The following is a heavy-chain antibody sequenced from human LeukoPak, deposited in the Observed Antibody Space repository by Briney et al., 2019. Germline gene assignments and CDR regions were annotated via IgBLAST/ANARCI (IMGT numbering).Heavy chain of an antibody. J-gene: IGHJ6*02. CDR3: AKAGYSSGWTRYYGMDV. Sequence: AGGSLRLSCAASGFTFSVYGMYWARQPPGKGLEWVALISYDGTDKYHVDSVKGRFTISRDNSNNTLYLQMNSLRPDDTAVYYCAKAGYSSGWTRYYGMDVWGQGTTVAVSS. CDR2: ISYDGTDK. D-gene: IGHD6-19*01. CDR1: GFTFSVYG. V-gene: IGHV3-30*18.